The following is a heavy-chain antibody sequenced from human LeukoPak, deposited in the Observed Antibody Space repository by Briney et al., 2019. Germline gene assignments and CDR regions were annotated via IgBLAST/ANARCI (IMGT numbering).Heavy chain of an antibody. CDR1: GFTFSSYA. V-gene: IGHV3-23*01. CDR3: AKADHRYSSSWYFDY. CDR2: ISGSGGSI. Sequence: GGSLRLSCAASGFTFSSYAMSWVRQAPGKGLEWVSAISGSGGSIYYADSVKGRFTISRDNSKNTLYLQMNSLRAEDTAVYYCAKADHRYSSSWYFDYWGQGTLVTVSS. J-gene: IGHJ4*02. D-gene: IGHD6-13*01.